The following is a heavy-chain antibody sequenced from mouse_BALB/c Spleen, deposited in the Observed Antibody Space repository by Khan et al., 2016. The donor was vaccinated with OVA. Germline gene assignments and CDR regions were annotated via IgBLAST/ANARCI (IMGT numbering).Heavy chain of an antibody. CDR1: GYSLTSYW. V-gene: IGHV1-74*04. CDR3: ARGTTTSYWYFDV. J-gene: IGHJ1*01. D-gene: IGHD1-1*01. CDR2: IHPSDSET. Sequence: QQPGAELVRPGASVKLSCKTSGYSLTSYWMNWVQQRPGQGLEWIGMIHPSDSETRLNQKFKDKATLTVDKSSSTVYIQLSSPTSEDSAVYYCARGTTTSYWYFDVWGAGTTVTVSS.